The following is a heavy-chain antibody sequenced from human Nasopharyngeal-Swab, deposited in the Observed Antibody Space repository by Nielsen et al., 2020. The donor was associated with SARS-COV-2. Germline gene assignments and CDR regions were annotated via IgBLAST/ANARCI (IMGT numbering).Heavy chain of an antibody. CDR1: GYSFTSYW. CDR3: ARHQPTIAVDWFDP. D-gene: IGHD6-19*01. V-gene: IGHV5-10-1*01. Sequence: GESLKISCKGSGYSFTSYWISWVRQMHGKGLEWMGRIDPSDSYTNYSPSFQGHVTISADKSISTAYLQWSRLKASDTAMYYCARHQPTIAVDWFDPWGQGTLVTVSS. J-gene: IGHJ5*02. CDR2: IDPSDSYT.